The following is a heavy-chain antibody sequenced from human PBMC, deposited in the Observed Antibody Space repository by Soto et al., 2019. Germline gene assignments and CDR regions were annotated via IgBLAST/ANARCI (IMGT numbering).Heavy chain of an antibody. J-gene: IGHJ6*02. CDR3: ARVPPHYYDSSGPDYGMDF. D-gene: IGHD3-22*01. CDR1: GFTVSSNY. CDR2: IYSGGST. V-gene: IGHV3-53*01. Sequence: GGSLRLSCAASGFTVSSNYMSWVRQAPGKGLEWVSVIYSGGSTYYADSVKGRFTISRDNSKNTLYLQMNSLRAEDTAVYYCARVPPHYYDSSGPDYGMDFWGPGTPLTVSS.